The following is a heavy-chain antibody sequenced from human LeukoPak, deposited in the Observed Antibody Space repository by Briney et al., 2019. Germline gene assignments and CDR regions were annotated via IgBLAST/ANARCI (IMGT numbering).Heavy chain of an antibody. CDR2: ISWNSGSI. Sequence: GGSLRLSCAASGFTFDDYAMHWVRQAPGKGLEWVSGISWNSGSIGYADSVKGRFTISRDNAKNSLYLQMNSLRAEDTALYYCAKDVGAYCGGDCYSHFDYWGQGTLVTVSS. CDR3: AKDVGAYCGGDCYSHFDY. V-gene: IGHV3-9*01. CDR1: GFTFDDYA. D-gene: IGHD2-21*02. J-gene: IGHJ4*02.